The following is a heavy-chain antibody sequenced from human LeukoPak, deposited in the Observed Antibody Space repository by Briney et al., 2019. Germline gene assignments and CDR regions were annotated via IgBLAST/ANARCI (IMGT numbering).Heavy chain of an antibody. Sequence: GGSLRLSCAVSGFTFSNYAMTWVRQAPGKGLEWVSVITNSGGGTYYADSVRGRFTISRDNSRNTLYLQMNSLRADDTAIYYCAKARAFDIWGQGTMVTVSS. CDR2: ITNSGGGT. CDR1: GFTFSNYA. CDR3: AKARAFDI. J-gene: IGHJ3*02. V-gene: IGHV3-23*01.